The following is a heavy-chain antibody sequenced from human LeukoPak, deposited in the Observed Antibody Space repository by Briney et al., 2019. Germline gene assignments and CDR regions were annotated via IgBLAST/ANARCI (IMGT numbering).Heavy chain of an antibody. J-gene: IGHJ3*02. CDR3: ARDTHYYGSGSPAFDI. CDR2: ISSSSSTI. V-gene: IGHV3-48*01. Sequence: GGSLRLSCAASGFTYNTYSMNWVRQAPGKGLEGVSYISSSSSTIHYADSVKGRFTISRDNAKNSLYLQMNSLRAEDTGVYYCARDTHYYGSGSPAFDIWGRGTMVTVSS. D-gene: IGHD3-10*01. CDR1: GFTYNTYS.